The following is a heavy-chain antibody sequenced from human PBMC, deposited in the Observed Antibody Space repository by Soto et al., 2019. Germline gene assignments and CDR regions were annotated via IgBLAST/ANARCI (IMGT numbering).Heavy chain of an antibody. Sequence: ANYAQRFQGRATITADKSTSTAYMQLSSLRSDDTAVYYCAQTLGLAVAGPGRFDLWGRGTLVTVSS. J-gene: IGHJ2*01. CDR3: AQTLGLAVAGPGRFDL. V-gene: IGHV1-69*06. D-gene: IGHD6-19*01. CDR2: A.